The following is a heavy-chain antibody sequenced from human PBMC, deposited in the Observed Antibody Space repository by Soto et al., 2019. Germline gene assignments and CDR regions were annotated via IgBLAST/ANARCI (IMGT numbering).Heavy chain of an antibody. J-gene: IGHJ4*02. CDR2: IYHSGST. Sequence: SETLSLTCAVSGGSISSGGYSWSWIRQPPGKGLEWIGYIYHSGSTYYNPSLKSRVTISVDRSKNQFSLKLSSVTAADTAVYYCARSGYSYGPDQNYYFDYWGQGTLVTVSS. V-gene: IGHV4-30-2*01. D-gene: IGHD5-18*01. CDR1: GGSISSGGYS. CDR3: ARSGYSYGPDQNYYFDY.